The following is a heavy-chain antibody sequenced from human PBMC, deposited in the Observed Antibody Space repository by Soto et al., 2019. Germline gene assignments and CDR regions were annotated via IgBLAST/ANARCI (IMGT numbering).Heavy chain of an antibody. CDR2: IYSGGST. CDR1: GFTVSSNY. CDR3: AIEVRGVDVWSGDA. D-gene: IGHD3-3*01. Sequence: GGSLRLSCAASGFTVSSNYMSWVRQAPGKGLEWVSVIYSGGSTYYADSVKGRFTISRHNSKNTLYLQMNSLRAEDTAVYYCAIEVRGVDVWSGDAWGQGTLVTVSS. V-gene: IGHV3-53*04. J-gene: IGHJ5*02.